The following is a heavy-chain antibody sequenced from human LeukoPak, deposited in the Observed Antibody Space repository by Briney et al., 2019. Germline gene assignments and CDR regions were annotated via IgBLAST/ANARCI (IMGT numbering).Heavy chain of an antibody. CDR1: GGSISSSSYY. D-gene: IGHD3-16*01. CDR3: ASLWGGFYYYGMDV. CDR2: IYYSGST. Sequence: PSETLSLTCTVSGGSISSSSYYWGWIRQPPGKGLEWIGSIYYSGSTYYNPSLKSRVTISVDTSKNQFSLKLSSVTAADTAVYYCASLWGGFYYYGMDVWGQGTTVTVSS. J-gene: IGHJ6*02. V-gene: IGHV4-39*01.